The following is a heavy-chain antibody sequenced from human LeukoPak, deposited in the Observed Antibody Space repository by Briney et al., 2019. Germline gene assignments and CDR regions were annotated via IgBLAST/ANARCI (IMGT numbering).Heavy chain of an antibody. CDR3: ARQGLGYYYYYYMDV. Sequence: GGSLRLSCAASGFTFSSYWMSWVRQAPGKGLEWVANIKQDGSEKYYVDSVKGRFTISRDNAKNSLYLQMNSLRAEDTAVYYCARQGLGYYYYYYMDVWGKGTTVTVSS. V-gene: IGHV3-7*01. D-gene: IGHD3/OR15-3a*01. CDR1: GFTFSSYW. J-gene: IGHJ6*03. CDR2: IKQDGSEK.